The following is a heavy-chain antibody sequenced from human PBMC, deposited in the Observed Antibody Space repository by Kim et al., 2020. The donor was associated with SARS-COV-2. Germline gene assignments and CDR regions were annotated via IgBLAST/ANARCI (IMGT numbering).Heavy chain of an antibody. Sequence: DSVKGRFTISRDNAKNTLYLQMNSLRAEDTAVYYCARDTPDFIVPYGMDVWGQGTTVTVSS. V-gene: IGHV3-74*01. J-gene: IGHJ6*02. D-gene: IGHD1-26*01. CDR3: ARDTPDFIVPYGMDV.